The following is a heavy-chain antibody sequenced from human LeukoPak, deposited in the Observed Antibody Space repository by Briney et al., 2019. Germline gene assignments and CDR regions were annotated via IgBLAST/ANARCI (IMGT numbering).Heavy chain of an antibody. V-gene: IGHV3-30-3*01. CDR3: VKDVGGSYAFDY. Sequence: GGSLRLSCAASGFLFSSYAIHWVRQAPGKGLEWVAVISYDGSNKNYADSVKGRFTVSRDNSKNTLYLQMNSLRAEDTAVYYCVKDVGGSYAFDYWGQGILVTVAS. D-gene: IGHD1-26*01. J-gene: IGHJ4*02. CDR2: ISYDGSNK. CDR1: GFLFSSYA.